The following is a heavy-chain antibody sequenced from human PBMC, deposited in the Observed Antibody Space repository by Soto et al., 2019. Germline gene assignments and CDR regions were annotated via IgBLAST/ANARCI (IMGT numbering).Heavy chain of an antibody. Sequence: GGSLRLSCAASGFTFSDFYMNWIRQAPGKGLEWVSYISSSGTTISYADSVKGRFTISRDNAKNSLYLQMNSLRAEDTAVYYCARGFSAGKGSTPDFWGQGSLVTVSS. CDR1: GFTFSDFY. CDR2: ISSSGTTI. V-gene: IGHV3-11*01. J-gene: IGHJ4*02. D-gene: IGHD6-13*01. CDR3: ARGFSAGKGSTPDF.